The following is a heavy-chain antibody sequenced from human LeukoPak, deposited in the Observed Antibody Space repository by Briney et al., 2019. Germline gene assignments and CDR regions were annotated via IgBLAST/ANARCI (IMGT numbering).Heavy chain of an antibody. J-gene: IGHJ4*02. D-gene: IGHD3-16*02. Sequence: GASVKVSCKASGYTFTSYYMHWVRQAPGQGLEWMGIINPSGGSTSYAQKFQGRVTMTRDTSTSTVYMELSSLRSEDTAVYYCARGGGDYVWGSYRWDFDYWGQGTLVTVSS. CDR3: ARGGGDYVWGSYRWDFDY. V-gene: IGHV1-46*01. CDR2: INPSGGST. CDR1: GYTFTSYY.